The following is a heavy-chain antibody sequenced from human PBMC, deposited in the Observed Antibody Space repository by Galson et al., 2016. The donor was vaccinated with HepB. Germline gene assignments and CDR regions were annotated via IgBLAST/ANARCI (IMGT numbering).Heavy chain of an antibody. CDR2: INPDGGSR. J-gene: IGHJ4*02. D-gene: IGHD5-18*01. V-gene: IGHV1-46*01. CDR3: ARVRPSSQLGMVTDY. Sequence: SVKVSCKASGYAFSNYYMHWVRQAPGQGLEWMGIINPDGGSRSYAQKFQGRVTMTRDTSTTTVNLGMSSLRAEDTAVYYCARVRPSSQLGMVTDYWGQGTLVTVSS. CDR1: GYAFSNYY.